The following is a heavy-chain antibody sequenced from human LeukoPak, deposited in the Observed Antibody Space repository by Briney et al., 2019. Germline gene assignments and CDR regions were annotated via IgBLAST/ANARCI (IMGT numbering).Heavy chain of an antibody. CDR2: TNAGNGNT. CDR1: GYTFTTYA. Sequence: GASVKVSCKASGYTFTTYAMHWVRQAPGQRLEWMGWTNAGNGNTKYSQKFQARVTITRDTSASTAYMELSSLRSEDTAVYYCAVESSLGLRYSYGSFDYWGQGTLVTVSS. J-gene: IGHJ4*02. D-gene: IGHD5-18*01. CDR3: AVESSLGLRYSYGSFDY. V-gene: IGHV1-3*01.